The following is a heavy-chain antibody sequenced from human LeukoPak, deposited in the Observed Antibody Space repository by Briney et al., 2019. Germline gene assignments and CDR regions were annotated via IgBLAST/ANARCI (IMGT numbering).Heavy chain of an antibody. V-gene: IGHV4-59*01. D-gene: IGHD3-10*01. Sequence: SETLSLTCTVSGGSISSYYWSWIRQPPGKGLEWIGYIYYSGSTNYNPSLKSRVTVSVDTSKNQFSLKLSSVTAADTAVYYCASLAYYGSGSYVSDYWGQGTLVTVSS. J-gene: IGHJ4*02. CDR3: ASLAYYGSGSYVSDY. CDR1: GGSISSYY. CDR2: IYYSGST.